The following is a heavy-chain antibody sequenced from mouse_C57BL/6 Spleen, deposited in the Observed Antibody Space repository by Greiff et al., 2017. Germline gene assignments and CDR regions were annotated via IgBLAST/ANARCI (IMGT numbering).Heavy chain of an antibody. V-gene: IGHV7-3*01. J-gene: IGHJ2*01. CDR1: GFTFTDYY. Sequence: EVKLMESGGGLVQPGGSLSLSCAASGFTFTDYYMSWVRQPPGKALEWLGFIRNKANGYTTEYSASVKGRFTISRANSQSILYLQMNALRADDSATYYCSRYEGGRSYFDYWGQGTTLTVSS. D-gene: IGHD3-3*01. CDR2: IRNKANGYTT. CDR3: SRYEGGRSYFDY.